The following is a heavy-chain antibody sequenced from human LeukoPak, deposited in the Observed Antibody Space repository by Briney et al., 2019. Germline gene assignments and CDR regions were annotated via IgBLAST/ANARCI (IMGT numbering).Heavy chain of an antibody. CDR2: IRQDGSER. J-gene: IGHJ4*02. V-gene: IGHV3-7*01. Sequence: GGSLRLSXAASGFTFISYWMSWVRQAPGKGLEWVANIRQDGSERYYVDSVKGRFTISRDNAKNSLYLQMNSLRAEDTGVYYCAGSGWQVYFDYWGQGTLVTVSS. CDR3: AGSGWQVYFDY. CDR1: GFTFISYW. D-gene: IGHD6-19*01.